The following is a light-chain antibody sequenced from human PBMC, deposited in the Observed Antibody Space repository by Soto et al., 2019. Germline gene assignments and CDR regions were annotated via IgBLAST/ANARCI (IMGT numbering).Light chain of an antibody. CDR2: DAS. V-gene: IGKV1-5*01. J-gene: IGKJ1*01. CDR1: QSISSW. Sequence: DIQMTQSPSTLSASVGDRVTITCRASQSISSWLAWYQQKPGKAPKLLMYDASSLDSGVPSRFSGSGSGTEFTLTISSLQPDDFGTYYCQQYNAYPWTFGQGTKVEIK. CDR3: QQYNAYPWT.